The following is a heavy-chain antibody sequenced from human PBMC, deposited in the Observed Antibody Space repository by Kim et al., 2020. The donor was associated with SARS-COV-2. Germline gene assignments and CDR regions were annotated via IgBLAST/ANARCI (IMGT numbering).Heavy chain of an antibody. Sequence: SETLSLTCTVSGASISSGGYYWSWIRQHQGKGLEWISYIDYSGRTDDNPSVKSRLIISLDKSKNQISLKLSSVTAEDTAVYYWVRGRRDGYNYFDYWGQGTGVTVSS. CDR1: GASISSGGYY. V-gene: IGHV4-31*03. CDR2: IDYSGRT. D-gene: IGHD5-12*01. CDR3: VRGRRDGYNYFDY. J-gene: IGHJ4*02.